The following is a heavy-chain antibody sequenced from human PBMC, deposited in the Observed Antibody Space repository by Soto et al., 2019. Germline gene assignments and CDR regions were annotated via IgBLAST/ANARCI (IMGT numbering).Heavy chain of an antibody. CDR1: GFTFSSYS. CDR3: AKDLDDSSGYYPDY. J-gene: IGHJ4*02. V-gene: IGHV3-30*18. Sequence: PVGSLRLSCAASGFTFSSYSMNWVRQAPGKGLEWVAVISYDGSNKYYADSVKGRFTISRDNSKNTLYLQMNSLRAEDTAVYYCAKDLDDSSGYYPDYWGQGTLVTVSS. CDR2: ISYDGSNK. D-gene: IGHD3-22*01.